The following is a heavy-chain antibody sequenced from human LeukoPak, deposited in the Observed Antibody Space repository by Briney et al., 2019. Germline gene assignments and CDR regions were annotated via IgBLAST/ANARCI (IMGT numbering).Heavy chain of an antibody. CDR3: ARGSYYDSSGYYHYYFDY. CDR2: IYTSGST. J-gene: IGHJ4*02. Sequence: SETLSLTCTVSGGSISSYYWSWIRQPAGKGLEWIGRIYTSGSTNYNPSLKSRVTMSVDTSKNQFSLKLSSVTAADTAVYYCARGSYYDSSGYYHYYFDYWGQGILVTVSS. V-gene: IGHV4-4*07. D-gene: IGHD3-22*01. CDR1: GGSISSYY.